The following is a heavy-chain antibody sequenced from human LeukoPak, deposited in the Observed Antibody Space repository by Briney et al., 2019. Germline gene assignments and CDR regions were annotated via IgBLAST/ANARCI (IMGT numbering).Heavy chain of an antibody. J-gene: IGHJ4*02. CDR2: ISGSGGST. CDR3: AKIRLVVVITTGFDY. V-gene: IGHV3-23*01. CDR1: GFTSSSYA. D-gene: IGHD3-22*01. Sequence: PGGSLRLSCAASGFTSSSYAMSWVRQAPGKGLEWVSAISGSGGSTYYADSVKGRFTISRDNSKNTLYLQMNSLRAEDTAVYYCAKIRLVVVITTGFDYWGQGTLVTVSS.